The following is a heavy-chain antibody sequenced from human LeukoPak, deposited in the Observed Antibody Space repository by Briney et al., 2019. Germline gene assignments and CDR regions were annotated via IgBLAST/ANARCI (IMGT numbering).Heavy chain of an antibody. J-gene: IGHJ4*02. Sequence: GGSLRLSCAVSGFTFNNAWMSWVRQAPGKGLKWVGRIYSKTDGGTTDYAAPVKGRFTISGDDSKTTLYLQMNSLKTEDTAVYYCTTYSSGSFGYWGQGTLVTVSS. CDR2: IYSKTDGGTT. CDR3: TTYSSGSFGY. D-gene: IGHD3-22*01. V-gene: IGHV3-15*01. CDR1: GFTFNNAW.